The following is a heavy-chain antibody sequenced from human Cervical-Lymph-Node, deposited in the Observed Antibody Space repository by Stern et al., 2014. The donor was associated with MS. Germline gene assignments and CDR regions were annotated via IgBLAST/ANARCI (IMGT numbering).Heavy chain of an antibody. CDR3: SRSASDAFDI. Sequence: VQLVESGAVLKKPGASMKVSCKASGYTFISHGISWVRQAPGQGLEWMGWISPYNGNSNYAQKFQERVTMTTDTSTNTAYLELRGLRSDDTAMYYCSRSASDAFDIWGQGTMVTVSS. J-gene: IGHJ3*02. CDR2: ISPYNGNS. CDR1: GYTFISHG. V-gene: IGHV1-18*01. D-gene: IGHD3-16*01.